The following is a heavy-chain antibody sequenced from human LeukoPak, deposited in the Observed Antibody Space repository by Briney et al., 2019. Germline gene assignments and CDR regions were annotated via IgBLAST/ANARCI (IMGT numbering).Heavy chain of an antibody. CDR3: AKLTTS. CDR1: GFTFSIYR. J-gene: IGHJ4*02. CDR2: TVGGGDGT. V-gene: IGHV3-23*01. D-gene: IGHD4-11*01. Sequence: GGSLRLSCAASGFTFSIYRMNWVRQAPGKGLEWVAVTVGGGDGTYYADSVKGRFTISRDNSNNTLCLQMNSLRAEDTAVYYCAKLTTSWGQGTLVTVSS.